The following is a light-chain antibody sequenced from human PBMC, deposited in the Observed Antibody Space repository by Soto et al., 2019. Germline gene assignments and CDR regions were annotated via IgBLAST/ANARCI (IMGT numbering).Light chain of an antibody. CDR1: QPVSSY. V-gene: IGKV3-11*01. J-gene: IGKJ4*01. CDR3: QQRSDWPST. CDR2: DAS. Sequence: EIVLTQSPATLSLSPGDRATLSCRASQPVSSYLAWYQQKPGQAPRLLIYDASSRATGIPARFSGSGSGTDFTLTITSLEPEDFGVYYGQQRSDWPSTFGEGTKVEIK.